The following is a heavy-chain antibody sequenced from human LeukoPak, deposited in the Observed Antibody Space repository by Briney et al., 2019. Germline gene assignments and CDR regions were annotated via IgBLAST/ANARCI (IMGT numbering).Heavy chain of an antibody. J-gene: IGHJ4*02. CDR2: IYSGGST. D-gene: IGHD5-18*01. V-gene: IGHV3-66*01. Sequence: GGSLRLSCAASGFTFSSHAMCWVRQAPGKGLEWVSVIYSGGSTYYADSVKGRFTISRDNSKNTLYLQMNSLKAEDTAVYYCARDPDGYRQGHHFDYWGQGTLVTVSS. CDR3: ARDPDGYRQGHHFDY. CDR1: GFTFSSHA.